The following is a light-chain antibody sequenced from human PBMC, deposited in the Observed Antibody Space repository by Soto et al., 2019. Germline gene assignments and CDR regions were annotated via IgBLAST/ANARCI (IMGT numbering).Light chain of an antibody. J-gene: IGKJ4*01. CDR3: QQFSSYPLT. CDR2: EAS. Sequence: EIVMKQSPATLSLSTGERAALSCIASQTVRNNYLAGYQQNPGQAPRLLIYEASSRATGIPDRFSGGGSGTDFTLTISRLEPEDFAVYYCQQFSSYPLTFGGGTKVDIK. V-gene: IGKV3-20*01. CDR1: QTVRNNY.